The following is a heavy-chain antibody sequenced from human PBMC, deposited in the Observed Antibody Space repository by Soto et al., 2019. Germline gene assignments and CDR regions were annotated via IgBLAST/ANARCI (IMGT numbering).Heavy chain of an antibody. D-gene: IGHD3-9*01. V-gene: IGHV4-39*01. CDR3: ARHDWAKPFDY. J-gene: IGHJ4*02. Sequence: SETLSLTCTVSCGSISSSSYYWGWIRQPPGKGLEWIGSIYYSGSTYYNPSLKSRVTISVDTSKNQFTLKLSSVTAADTAVYYCARHDWAKPFDYWGQGTLVTVS. CDR2: IYYSGST. CDR1: CGSISSSSYY.